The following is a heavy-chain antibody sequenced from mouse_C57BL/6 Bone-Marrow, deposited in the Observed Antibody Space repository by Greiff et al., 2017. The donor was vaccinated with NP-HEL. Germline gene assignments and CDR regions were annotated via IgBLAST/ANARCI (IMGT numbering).Heavy chain of an antibody. CDR3: AREVYARAMDY. V-gene: IGHV2-2*01. J-gene: IGHJ4*01. CDR2: IWSGGST. CDR1: GFSLTSYG. Sequence: VQVVESGPGLVQPSQSLSITCTVSGFSLTSYGVHWVRQSPGKGLEWLGVIWSGGSTDYNAAFISNLSISKDNSKSQVFSKMNSLQADDTAIYYCAREVYARAMDYWGQGTSVTVSS. D-gene: IGHD1-1*01.